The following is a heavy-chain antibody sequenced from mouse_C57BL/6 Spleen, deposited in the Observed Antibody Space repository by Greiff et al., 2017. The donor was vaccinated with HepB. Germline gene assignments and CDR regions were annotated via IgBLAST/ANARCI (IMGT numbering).Heavy chain of an antibody. CDR3: ARGGGGYAMDY. CDR2: ISYSGST. J-gene: IGHJ4*01. Sequence: EVQGVESGPGMVKPSQSLSLTCTVTGYSITSGYDWHWIRHFPGNKLEWMGYISYSGSTNYNPSLKSRISITHDTSKNHFFLKLNSVTTEDTATYYCARGGGGYAMDYWGQGTSVTVSS. CDR1: GYSITSGYD. V-gene: IGHV3-1*01.